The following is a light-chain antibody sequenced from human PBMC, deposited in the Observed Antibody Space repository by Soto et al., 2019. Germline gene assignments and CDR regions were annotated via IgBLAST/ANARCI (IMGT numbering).Light chain of an antibody. CDR2: AAS. J-gene: IGKJ1*01. CDR1: QSVSSYY. CDR3: QQWGSSPCW. V-gene: IGKV3-20*01. Sequence: GTLSLSPGERATLSCRASQSVSSYYLAWYQQKPGQAPRLLIYAASSRATGIPDRFSGGGSGTDFTLTISRLEPEEIAVYYCQQWGSSPCWFAHATK.